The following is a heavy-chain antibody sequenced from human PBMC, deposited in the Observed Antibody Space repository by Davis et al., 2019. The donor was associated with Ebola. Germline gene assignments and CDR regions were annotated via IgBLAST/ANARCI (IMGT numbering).Heavy chain of an antibody. J-gene: IGHJ4*02. D-gene: IGHD6-19*01. Sequence: GESLKISCKGSGYSFTSYWIGWVRQMPGKGLEWMGIIYPGDSDTRYSPSFQGQVTISADKSISTAYLQWSSLKASDTAIYYCTSLNSVPGPPYWGQGTLVTVSS. V-gene: IGHV5-51*01. CDR2: IYPGDSDT. CDR1: GYSFTSYW. CDR3: TSLNSVPGPPY.